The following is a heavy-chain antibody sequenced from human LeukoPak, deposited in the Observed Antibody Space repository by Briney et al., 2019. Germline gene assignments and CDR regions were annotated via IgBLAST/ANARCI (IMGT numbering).Heavy chain of an antibody. CDR3: ATDISLSSGYVY. CDR2: FDPEDGET. V-gene: IGHV1-24*01. D-gene: IGHD3-22*01. J-gene: IGHJ4*02. CDR1: GYTLTELS. Sequence: ASVKVSCKVSGYTLTELSMHWVRQAPGKGLEWMGGFDPEDGETIYAQKFQGRVTMTEDTSTDTAYMELSSLRSEDTAVYYCATDISLSSGYVYWGQGTLVTASS.